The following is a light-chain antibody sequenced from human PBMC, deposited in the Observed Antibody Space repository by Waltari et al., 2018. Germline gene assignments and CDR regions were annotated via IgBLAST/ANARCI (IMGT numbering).Light chain of an antibody. J-gene: IGLJ1*01. V-gene: IGLV2-14*01. CDR1: SSDVGGYNY. CDR2: EVS. CDR3: SSYTSSSTPHYV. Sequence: QSALTQPASVSGSPGQSITISCTGTSSDVGGYNYVSWYQQHPGKAPKLMISEVSNRPSGVSNRFSVSKSGNTASLTISGLQAEDEADYYCSSYTSSSTPHYVFGTGTKVTVL.